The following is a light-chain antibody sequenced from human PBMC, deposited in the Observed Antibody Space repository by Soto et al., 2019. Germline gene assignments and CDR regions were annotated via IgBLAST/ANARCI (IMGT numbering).Light chain of an antibody. CDR2: DAF. CDR3: HQRSSWPIT. V-gene: IGKV3D-20*02. CDR1: QSVSSSS. J-gene: IGKJ5*01. Sequence: DIVLTQSPGTLSLSPGERATLSCRASQSVSSSSLAWYQQRPGQAPRLLIYDAFNRATGIPARFSGSGSGTDFTLTISSLEPEDFAVYYCHQRSSWPITFGQGTRLEIK.